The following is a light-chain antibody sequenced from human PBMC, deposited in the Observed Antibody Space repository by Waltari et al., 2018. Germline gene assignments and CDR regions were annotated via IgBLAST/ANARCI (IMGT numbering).Light chain of an antibody. Sequence: DIVVTQSPLSLPVTPGEPAPISCRSSQSLLQSNGYNYLDWYLQKPGQSPQLLIHLGSNRAPGVPDRFSGTGSGTDFTLKISRVEAEDVGIYYCMQALQTPATFGQGTRLEIK. V-gene: IGKV2-28*01. J-gene: IGKJ5*01. CDR2: LGS. CDR1: QSLLQSNGYNY. CDR3: MQALQTPAT.